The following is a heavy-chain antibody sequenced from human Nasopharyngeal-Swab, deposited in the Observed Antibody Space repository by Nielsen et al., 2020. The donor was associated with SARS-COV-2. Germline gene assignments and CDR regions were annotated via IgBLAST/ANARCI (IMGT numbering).Heavy chain of an antibody. CDR1: GYTFTRYG. Sequence: SVKVSCKASGYTFTRYGISWLRQAPGQGLAWMGWISAYNGNTNYAQKLQGRVTMTTDTSTSTAYMELRSLRSDDTAVYYCARTSDSIAVAGTERYNWFDPWGQGTLVTVSS. D-gene: IGHD6-19*01. CDR3: ARTSDSIAVAGTERYNWFDP. CDR2: ISAYNGNT. V-gene: IGHV1-18*04. J-gene: IGHJ5*02.